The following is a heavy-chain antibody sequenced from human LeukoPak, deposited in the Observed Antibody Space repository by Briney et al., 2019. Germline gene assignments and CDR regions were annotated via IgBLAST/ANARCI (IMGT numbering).Heavy chain of an antibody. CDR2: ISYDGSSK. V-gene: IGHV3-30*18. Sequence: GGSLRLSCTASGFTFSSTGMHWVRQAPGKGLDWVASISYDGSSKKYVDSVKGRFTISRDDSKRTLYLQMNSLRSEDTAVYYCAKEGLRFFDFWGQGTLVTVSS. D-gene: IGHD5-12*01. CDR1: GFTFSSTG. J-gene: IGHJ4*02. CDR3: AKEGLRFFDF.